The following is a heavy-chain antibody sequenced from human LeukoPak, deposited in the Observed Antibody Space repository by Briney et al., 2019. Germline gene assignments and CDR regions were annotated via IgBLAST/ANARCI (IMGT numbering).Heavy chain of an antibody. D-gene: IGHD4-23*01. J-gene: IGHJ6*03. CDR2: ISAYNGNT. V-gene: IGHV1-18*01. CDR1: GYTFTSYG. Sequence: GASVKVSCKASGYTFTSYGISWVRQAPGQGLEWMGWISAYNGNTNYAQKLQGRVTMTTDTSTSTTYMELRSLRSDDTAVYYCAREAVVDYYYYMDVWGKGTTVTASS. CDR3: AREAVVDYYYYMDV.